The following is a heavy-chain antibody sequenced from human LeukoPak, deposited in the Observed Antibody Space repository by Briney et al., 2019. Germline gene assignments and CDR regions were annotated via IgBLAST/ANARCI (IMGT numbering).Heavy chain of an antibody. J-gene: IGHJ6*03. Sequence: GSSVKVSCKASGGTFINYAISWVRQAPGQGLEWMGRIMPIFGTANYAQKFQVRVTITTDESTSTAYTELSSLRSEDTAVYYCARERTTVTKLNYYYYMDVWGKGTTVTVSS. V-gene: IGHV1-69*05. D-gene: IGHD4-17*01. CDR3: ARERTTVTKLNYYYYMDV. CDR2: IMPIFGTA. CDR1: GGTFINYA.